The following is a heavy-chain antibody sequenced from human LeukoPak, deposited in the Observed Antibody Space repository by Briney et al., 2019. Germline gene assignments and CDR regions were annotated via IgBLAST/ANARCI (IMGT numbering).Heavy chain of an antibody. CDR1: GGSFSGYY. D-gene: IGHD1-26*01. V-gene: IGHV4-34*01. CDR3: ARGINALAIVGAS. Sequence: SETLSLTCAVYGGSFSGYYWSWIRQPPGKGLEWIGEINHSGSTNYNPSLKSRVTISVDTSKNQFSLKLSSVTAADTAVYYCARGINALAIVGASWGQGTLVTVSS. CDR2: INHSGST. J-gene: IGHJ5*02.